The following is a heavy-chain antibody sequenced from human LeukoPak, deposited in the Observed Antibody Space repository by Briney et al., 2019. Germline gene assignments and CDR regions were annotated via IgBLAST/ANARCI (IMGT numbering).Heavy chain of an antibody. V-gene: IGHV4-34*01. CDR2: INHSGST. D-gene: IGHD6-13*01. J-gene: IGHJ3*01. Sequence: PSETLSLTCAVYGGSFSGHFWSWIRQSPGKGLEWIGEINHSGSTNYNPSLKSRLTIRVDTSKNQFSLKLSSVSAADTAVYYCARVHQQLAQYSFDVWGHGTLVTVSS. CDR1: GGSFSGHF. CDR3: ARVHQQLAQYSFDV.